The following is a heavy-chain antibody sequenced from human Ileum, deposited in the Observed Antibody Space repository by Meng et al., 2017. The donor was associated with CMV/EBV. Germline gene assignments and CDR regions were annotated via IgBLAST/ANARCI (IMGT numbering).Heavy chain of an antibody. Sequence: QVQLQESGPGLVKPSQTLSLPCTVSGGSISSGDYYWSWIREPPGKGLEWIGYINYRGTTYYNPSLKSRLTISVDTSNNQFSLILSSVTAADTALYYCARAISGHYYVPWGQGTLVTVSS. CDR3: ARAISGHYYVP. CDR1: GGSISSGDYY. CDR2: INYRGTT. D-gene: IGHD3-22*01. J-gene: IGHJ1*01. V-gene: IGHV4-30-4*08.